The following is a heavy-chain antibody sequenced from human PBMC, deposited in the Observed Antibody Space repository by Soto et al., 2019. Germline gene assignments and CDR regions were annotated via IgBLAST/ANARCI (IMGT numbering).Heavy chain of an antibody. CDR2: FYYTGTT. Sequence: SETLSLTCTVSAASLSSGSYYWSWIRQPTGKGLEWIGYFYYTGTTKYNPSLESRVTISADTSTNQFSLNLTSVTAADTAVYYCARISYWVKDYWGQGALVTVSS. CDR1: AASLSSGSYY. CDR3: ARISYWVKDY. D-gene: IGHD2-8*02. J-gene: IGHJ4*02. V-gene: IGHV4-61*01.